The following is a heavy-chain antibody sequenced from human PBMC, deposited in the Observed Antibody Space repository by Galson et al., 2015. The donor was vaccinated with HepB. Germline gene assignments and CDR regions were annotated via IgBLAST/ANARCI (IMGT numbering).Heavy chain of an antibody. D-gene: IGHD3-3*01. CDR2: INPNSGDT. Sequence: SVKVSCKASGYIFTGYYLHWVRQAPGQGLEWMRWINPNSGDTKYAQKFQGRVTMTRDMAITTGYMEVNSLRFDDTAVYFCASGLTIFGVVIPMYYWGQGTLVTVSS. V-gene: IGHV1-2*02. CDR3: ASGLTIFGVVIPMYY. CDR1: GYIFTGYY. J-gene: IGHJ4*02.